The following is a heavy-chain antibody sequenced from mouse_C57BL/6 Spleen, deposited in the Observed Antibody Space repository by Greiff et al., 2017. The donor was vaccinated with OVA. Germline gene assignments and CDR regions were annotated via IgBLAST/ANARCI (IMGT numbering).Heavy chain of an antibody. CDR1: GYAFSSSW. V-gene: IGHV1-82*01. J-gene: IGHJ3*01. CDR2: IYPGDGDT. D-gene: IGHD1-1*01. CDR3: ATLLLRWNPSWFAY. Sequence: QVQLQQSGPELVKPGASVKISCKASGYAFSSSWMNWVKQRPGKGLEWIGRIYPGDGDTNYNGKFKGKATLTADKSSSTAYMQLSSLTSEDSAVYVCATLLLRWNPSWFAYWGQGTLVTVSA.